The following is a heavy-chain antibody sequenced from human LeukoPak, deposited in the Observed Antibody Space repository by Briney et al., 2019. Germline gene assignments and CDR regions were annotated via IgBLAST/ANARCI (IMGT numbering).Heavy chain of an antibody. D-gene: IGHD3-3*01. Sequence: SQTLSLTCTVCGASISSGTYYWSWIRQPAGKGLEWIGRIYTSGSTNYNPSLRGRVTISVDTSKNQFSLKLSSVTAADTAVYYCARDRYDFWSGYYWFDPWGQGTLVTVSS. CDR1: GASISSGTYY. V-gene: IGHV4-61*02. J-gene: IGHJ5*02. CDR3: ARDRYDFWSGYYWFDP. CDR2: IYTSGST.